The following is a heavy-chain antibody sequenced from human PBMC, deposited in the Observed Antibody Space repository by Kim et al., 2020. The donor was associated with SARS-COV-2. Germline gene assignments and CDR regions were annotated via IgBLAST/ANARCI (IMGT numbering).Heavy chain of an antibody. D-gene: IGHD4-4*01. CDR3: ARAPNYSNFIDY. Sequence: GGSLRLSCAASGFTVSSNYMSWVRQAPGKGLEWVSVIYSGGSTYYADSVKGRFTISRDNSKNTLYLQMNSLRAEDTAVYYCARAPNYSNFIDYWGQGTLVTVSS. J-gene: IGHJ4*02. CDR1: GFTVSSNY. V-gene: IGHV3-53*01. CDR2: IYSGGST.